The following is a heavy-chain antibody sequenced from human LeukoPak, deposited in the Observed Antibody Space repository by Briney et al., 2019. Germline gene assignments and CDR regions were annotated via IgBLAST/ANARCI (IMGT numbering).Heavy chain of an antibody. CDR3: ARGRKYGDYYYYYYGMDV. V-gene: IGHV4-34*01. Sequence: SETLSLTCAVYGGSFSGYYWSWIRQPPGKGLEWIGEINHSGSTNYNPSLKSRVTISVDTSKNQFSLKLSSVTAADTAVYYCARGRKYGDYYYYYYGMDVWGRGTTVTVSS. CDR1: GGSFSGYY. D-gene: IGHD4-17*01. J-gene: IGHJ6*02. CDR2: INHSGST.